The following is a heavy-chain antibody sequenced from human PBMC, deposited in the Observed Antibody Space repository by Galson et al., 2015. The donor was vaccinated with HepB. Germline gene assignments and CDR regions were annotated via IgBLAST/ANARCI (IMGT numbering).Heavy chain of an antibody. CDR1: GFTFSSYG. V-gene: IGHV3-30*18. CDR3: VKEVGEGLFDI. D-gene: IGHD1-26*01. Sequence: SLRLSCAASGFTFSSYGMRWVRQAPGKGLEWVAVISYDGSNKYYADSVKGRFTISRDNSKNTLYLQMSSLRAEDTAVYYCVKEVGEGLFDILGQGTMVTVSS. CDR2: ISYDGSNK. J-gene: IGHJ3*02.